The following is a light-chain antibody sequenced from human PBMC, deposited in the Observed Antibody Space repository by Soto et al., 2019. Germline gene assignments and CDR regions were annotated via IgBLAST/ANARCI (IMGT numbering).Light chain of an antibody. V-gene: IGLV2-14*01. Sequence: QSVLTQPASVSGSPGQSITISCTGTTSDVGGYNFVSWYQLHPGKATKLMIFEVSNRPSGVSNRFSGSKSGNTASLTISGLQAEDEADYYCSSYTSSGTRVFGTGTKLTVL. J-gene: IGLJ1*01. CDR1: TSDVGGYNF. CDR2: EVS. CDR3: SSYTSSGTRV.